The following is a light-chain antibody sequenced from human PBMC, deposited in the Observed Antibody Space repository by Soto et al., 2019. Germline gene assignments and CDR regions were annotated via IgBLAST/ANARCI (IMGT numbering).Light chain of an antibody. CDR2: EVS. Sequence: QSVLTQPASVSGSPGQSITISCTGTSSDVGGYNYVSWYQQHPGKAPKLMIYEVSNRPSGVSNRFSGSKSGNTASLTISGLQAEDEADYYCSSSTTSSTLVFRTGTKVTVL. J-gene: IGLJ1*01. V-gene: IGLV2-14*01. CDR3: SSSTTSSTLV. CDR1: SSDVGGYNY.